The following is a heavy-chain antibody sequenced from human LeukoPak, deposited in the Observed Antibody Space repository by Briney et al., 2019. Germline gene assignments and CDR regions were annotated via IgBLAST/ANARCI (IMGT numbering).Heavy chain of an antibody. J-gene: IGHJ1*01. CDR3: ARDASIAVRWGYFQH. CDR1: GGTFSSYA. V-gene: IGHV1-69*13. CDR2: IIPIFGTA. Sequence: SVKVSCKASGGTFSSYAISWVRQAPGQGLEWMGGIIPIFGTANYAQKFQGRVTITADESTSTAYMELSSLRSEDTAVYYCARDASIAVRWGYFQHWGQGTLVTVSS. D-gene: IGHD6-6*01.